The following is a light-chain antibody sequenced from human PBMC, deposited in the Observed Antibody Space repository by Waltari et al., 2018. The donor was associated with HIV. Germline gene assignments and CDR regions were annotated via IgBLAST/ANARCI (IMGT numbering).Light chain of an antibody. CDR3: QQYYSIPFT. J-gene: IGKJ3*01. Sequence: DIVLTQSPDSLAVSLGERATINCKSSQSVLYNSNNKNNLAWYQQKPGQPPKLLIYWASARESGVPDRFSGSGSVTDFTLTISSLQAEDVAVYYCQQYYSIPFTFGPGTKVDVK. CDR2: WAS. CDR1: QSVLYNSNNKNN. V-gene: IGKV4-1*01.